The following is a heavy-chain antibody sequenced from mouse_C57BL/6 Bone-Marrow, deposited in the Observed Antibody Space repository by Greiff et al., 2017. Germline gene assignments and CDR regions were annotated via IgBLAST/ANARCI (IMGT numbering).Heavy chain of an antibody. V-gene: IGHV1-63*01. CDR2: IYPGGGYT. CDR1: GYTFTNYW. J-gene: IGHJ3*01. D-gene: IGHD2-2*01. CDR3: ALTMVTSWFAY. Sequence: QVQLQQSGAELVRPGTSVKMSCKASGYTFTNYWIGWAKQRPGHGLEWIGDIYPGGGYTNYNEKFKGKATLTADKSSSTAYMQFSSLTSEDSAIYSCALTMVTSWFAYWGQGTLVTVSA.